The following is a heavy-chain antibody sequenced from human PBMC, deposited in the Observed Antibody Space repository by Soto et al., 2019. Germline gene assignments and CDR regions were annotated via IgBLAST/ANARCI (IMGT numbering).Heavy chain of an antibody. V-gene: IGHV1-2*04. CDR3: AREPFPKLFGENYYYYGMDV. J-gene: IGHJ6*02. CDR1: GYTFTGYY. Sequence: GASVKVSCKASGYTFTGYYMHWVRQAPGQGLEWMGWINPNSGGTNYAQKFQGWVTMTRDTSISTAYMELSRLRSDDTAVYYCAREPFPKLFGENYYYYGMDVWGQGTTVTVSS. D-gene: IGHD3-10*02. CDR2: INPNSGGT.